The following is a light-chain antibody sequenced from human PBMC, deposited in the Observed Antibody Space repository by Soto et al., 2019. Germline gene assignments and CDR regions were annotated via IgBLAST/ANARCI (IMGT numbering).Light chain of an antibody. J-gene: IGKJ5*01. V-gene: IGKV3D-20*02. CDR1: QSVSSTY. CDR2: GAS. Sequence: EIMLTQSPGTLSLSPGERATLSCRASQSVSSTYLASYQQKPGQAPRLLIYGASSRHTGIPDRFGGSGSGTDFTPPTSRLEPADFAVYYCQQRSNWPPSITFGQGTRLEIK. CDR3: QQRSNWPPSIT.